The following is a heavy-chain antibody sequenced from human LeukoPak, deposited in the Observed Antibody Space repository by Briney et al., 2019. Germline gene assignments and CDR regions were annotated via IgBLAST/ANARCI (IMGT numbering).Heavy chain of an antibody. V-gene: IGHV3-23*01. Sequence: TGGSLRLSCAASGFTFSSYGMHWVRQAPGKGLEWVSAISGSGGSTYYADSVKGRFTISRDNSKNTLYLQMNSLRAEDTAVYYCARVGLDYGDYAHWFDYWGQGTLVTVSS. CDR1: GFTFSSYG. J-gene: IGHJ4*02. D-gene: IGHD4-17*01. CDR2: ISGSGGST. CDR3: ARVGLDYGDYAHWFDY.